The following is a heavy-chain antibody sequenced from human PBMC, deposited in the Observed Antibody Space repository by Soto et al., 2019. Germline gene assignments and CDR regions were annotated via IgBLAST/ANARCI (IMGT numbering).Heavy chain of an antibody. CDR2: IKEDGSQK. CDR1: GFAFSRFW. CDR3: MRRNRGYPGDS. Sequence: PGGSLRLSCAASGFAFSRFWMAWVRQAPGKGLEWVATIKEDGSQKYYVDSVKGRFTISRDNTNNSLYLQVSSLRDGDSAVYYCMRRNRGYPGDSWGQGTLVTVSS. D-gene: IGHD3-16*02. J-gene: IGHJ4*02. V-gene: IGHV3-7*01.